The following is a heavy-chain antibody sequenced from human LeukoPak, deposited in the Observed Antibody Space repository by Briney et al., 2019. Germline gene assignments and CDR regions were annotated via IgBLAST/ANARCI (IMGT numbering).Heavy chain of an antibody. CDR3: ARGHYYYDSSGYYY. CDR1: GGSFSGYY. J-gene: IGHJ4*02. CDR2: INHSGGT. D-gene: IGHD3-22*01. V-gene: IGHV4-34*01. Sequence: PSETLSLTCAVYGGSFSGYYWSWIRQPPGKGLEWIGEINHSGGTNYNPSLKSRVTISVDTSKNQFSLKLSSVTAADTAVYYCARGHYYYDSSGYYYWGQGTLVTVSS.